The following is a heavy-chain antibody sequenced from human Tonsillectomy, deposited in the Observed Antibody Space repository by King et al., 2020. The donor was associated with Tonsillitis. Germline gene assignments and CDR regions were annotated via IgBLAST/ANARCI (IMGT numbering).Heavy chain of an antibody. V-gene: IGHV3-74*01. CDR1: GFTFIIYW. Sequence: DVQLVESGGGLVQPGWSLRLSCAASGFTFIIYWRHWVRQAPGKGRFWVSRINSDGSSTSYADSVKGRFTISRDNAKNTLYLQMNSLRAEDTAVYYCARGPVTTVTATYYFDYWGQGTLVTVSS. J-gene: IGHJ4*02. D-gene: IGHD4-11*01. CDR2: INSDGSST. CDR3: ARGPVTTVTATYYFDY.